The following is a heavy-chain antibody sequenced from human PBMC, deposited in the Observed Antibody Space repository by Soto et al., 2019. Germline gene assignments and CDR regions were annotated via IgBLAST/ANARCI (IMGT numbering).Heavy chain of an antibody. J-gene: IGHJ6*02. V-gene: IGHV3-23*01. CDR1: GFTFSSYA. D-gene: IGHD3-10*01. Sequence: GGSLRLSCAASGFTFSSYAMSWVRQAPGKGLEWVSAISGSGGSTYYADSVKGRFTISRDNSKNTLYLQMNSLRAEDTAVYYCAKVRGGEHHTLIMVRGADYGMDVWGQGTTVTVSS. CDR2: ISGSGGST. CDR3: AKVRGGEHHTLIMVRGADYGMDV.